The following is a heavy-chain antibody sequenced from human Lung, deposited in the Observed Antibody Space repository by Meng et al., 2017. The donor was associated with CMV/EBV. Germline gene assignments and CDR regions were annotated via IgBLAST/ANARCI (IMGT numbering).Heavy chain of an antibody. D-gene: IGHD3-22*01. V-gene: IGHV4-39*07. CDR2: IYYSGST. Sequence: SXTXSLXCTVSGGSISSSSYYWGWIRQPPGQGLEWIGSIYYSGSTYYNPSLKSRVTISVGTSKNQFSLKLSSVTAADTAVYYCARGAYYDSSGYDDWFDPXGQGXLVTVSS. CDR1: GGSISSSSYY. CDR3: ARGAYYDSSGYDDWFDP. J-gene: IGHJ5*02.